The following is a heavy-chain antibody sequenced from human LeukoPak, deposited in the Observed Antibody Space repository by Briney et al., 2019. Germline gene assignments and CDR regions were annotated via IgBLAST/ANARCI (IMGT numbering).Heavy chain of an antibody. V-gene: IGHV3-74*01. J-gene: IGHJ4*02. CDR2: ISPDGSST. D-gene: IGHD6-6*01. Sequence: GGSLRLSCAASGFTFSSHRMHWVRHAPGKGLVWVSRISPDGSSTAYADSMKGRFTISRDNARNTLFLQMNSLRAEDTAIYYCTRVAATRPNLIDFWGQGTLVTVSS. CDR1: GFTFSSHR. CDR3: TRVAATRPNLIDF.